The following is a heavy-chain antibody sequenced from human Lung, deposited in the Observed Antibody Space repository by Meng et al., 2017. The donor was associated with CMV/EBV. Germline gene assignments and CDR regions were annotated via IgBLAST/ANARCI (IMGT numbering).Heavy chain of an antibody. Sequence: SVXVSXKASGGTFSSYAISWVRQAPGQGLEWMGGIIPIFGTANYAQKFQGRVTITTDESTSTAYMELSSLRSEDTAVYYCARSPEFYQLLPGPYYYYGMDVXGQGXTVTVSS. J-gene: IGHJ6*02. D-gene: IGHD2-2*01. CDR1: GGTFSSYA. CDR2: IIPIFGTA. CDR3: ARSPEFYQLLPGPYYYYGMDV. V-gene: IGHV1-69*05.